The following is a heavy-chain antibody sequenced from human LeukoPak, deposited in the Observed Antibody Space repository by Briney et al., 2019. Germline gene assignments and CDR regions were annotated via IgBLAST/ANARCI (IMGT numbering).Heavy chain of an antibody. Sequence: GASVKVSCKASGYTFTNYAIHWIRQAPGQRLEWMGWISGGSGSTKYSQKLQGRVTITRDTSASTAYMELSSLISEDTAVYYCARDYGYSLLFYWGQGTLVSASS. CDR2: ISGGSGST. CDR1: GYTFTNYA. V-gene: IGHV1-3*01. J-gene: IGHJ4*02. CDR3: ARDYGYSLLFY. D-gene: IGHD5-12*01.